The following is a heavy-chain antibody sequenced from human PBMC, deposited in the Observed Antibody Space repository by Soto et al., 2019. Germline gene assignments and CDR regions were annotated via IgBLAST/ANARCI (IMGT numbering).Heavy chain of an antibody. CDR3: ANAPERENY. J-gene: IGHJ4*02. D-gene: IGHD1-26*01. CDR1: GFTFSSYG. Sequence: QVQLVESGGGVVQPGRSLRLSCAASGFTFSSYGMHWVRQAPGKGLEWVAVISHDGSNKYYADSVKGRFTISRDNSKNTLYLQMNSLRAEDTAVYYCANAPERENYWGQGTLVTVSS. V-gene: IGHV3-30*18. CDR2: ISHDGSNK.